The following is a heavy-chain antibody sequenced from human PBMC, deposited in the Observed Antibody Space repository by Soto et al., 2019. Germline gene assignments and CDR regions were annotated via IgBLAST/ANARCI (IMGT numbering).Heavy chain of an antibody. D-gene: IGHD3-16*01. CDR2: INSDSNTI. Sequence: EVQLVETGGGLVQPGGSLRLSCAVSGFTFSTYSMNWVRQAPGKGREWVAYINSDSNTIYYADSVKGRFTIPRDNAKNSLYLPMNSLRAEDTAVAYSAGDRQVWGLEDYWGQGTLVAVSS. J-gene: IGHJ4*02. CDR1: GFTFSTYS. CDR3: AGDRQVWGLEDY. V-gene: IGHV3-48*01.